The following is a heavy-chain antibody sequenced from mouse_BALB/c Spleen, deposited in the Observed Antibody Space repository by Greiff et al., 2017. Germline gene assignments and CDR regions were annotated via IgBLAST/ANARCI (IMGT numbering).Heavy chain of an antibody. CDR1: GYTFTDYV. CDR3: ARYGYDRYFDV. Sequence: VQLVESGPELVKPGASVKMSCKASGYTFTDYVISWVKQRTGQGLEWIGEIYPGSGSTYYNEKFKGKATLTADKSSNTAYMQLSSLTSEDSAVYFCARYGYDRYFDVWGAGTTVTVSS. J-gene: IGHJ1*01. CDR2: IYPGSGST. V-gene: IGHV1-77*01. D-gene: IGHD2-2*01.